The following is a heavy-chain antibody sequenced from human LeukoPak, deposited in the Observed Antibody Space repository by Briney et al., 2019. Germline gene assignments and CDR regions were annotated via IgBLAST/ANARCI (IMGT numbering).Heavy chain of an antibody. V-gene: IGHV1-2*02. CDR1: GYTFTGYY. Sequence: ASVKVSCKASGYTFTGYYMHWVRQAPGQGLEWMGWINPNSGGTNYAQKFQGRVTMTRDTSISTAYMELSRLRSDDTAVYYCARVPGYEQQLSGGESYYYMDVWGKGTTVTVSS. J-gene: IGHJ6*03. CDR3: ARVPGYEQQLSGGESYYYMDV. CDR2: INPNSGGT. D-gene: IGHD6-13*01.